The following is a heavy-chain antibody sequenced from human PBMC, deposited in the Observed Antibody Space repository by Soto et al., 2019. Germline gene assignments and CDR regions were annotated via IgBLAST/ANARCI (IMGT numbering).Heavy chain of an antibody. Sequence: SGGSLRLSCAASGFTFSSYGMHWVRQAPGKGLEWVAVISYDGSNKYYADSVKGRFTISRDNSKNTLYLQMNSLRAEDTAVYYCAKDERYYYYYGMDVWGQGTTVTVSS. CDR3: AKDERYYYYYGMDV. CDR2: ISYDGSNK. D-gene: IGHD1-1*01. V-gene: IGHV3-30*18. CDR1: GFTFSSYG. J-gene: IGHJ6*02.